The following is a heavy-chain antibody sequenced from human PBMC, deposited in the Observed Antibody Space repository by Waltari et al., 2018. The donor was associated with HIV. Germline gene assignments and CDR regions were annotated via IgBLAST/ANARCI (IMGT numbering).Heavy chain of an antibody. CDR2: IQDSGST. CDR3: SRLTTFYFDY. J-gene: IGHJ4*02. CDR1: GCSIRCGTDY. Sequence: QVQLQESGPGLVKPSQTLSLTCSVSGCSIRCGTDYWSWIRQHPGQGLEWIGYIQDSGSTYYNPSLRSRVTISVDTSKNHFSLKLSSVTAADTAVYYCSRLTTFYFDYWGQGTLVTVSS. V-gene: IGHV4-31*03. D-gene: IGHD3-16*01.